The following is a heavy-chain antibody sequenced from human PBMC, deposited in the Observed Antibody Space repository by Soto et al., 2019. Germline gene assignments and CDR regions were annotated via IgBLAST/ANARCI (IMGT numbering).Heavy chain of an antibody. CDR3: ARDPGSSYYYYGMDV. CDR2: IYYSGST. V-gene: IGHV4-31*03. Sequence: SETLSLTCTVSGGSISSGGYYWSWIRQHPGKGLEWIGYIYYSGSTYYNPSLKSRVTISVDTSKNQFSLKLSSVTAADTAVYYCARDPGSSYYYYGMDVWGPGTTVTVSS. CDR1: GGSISSGGYY. J-gene: IGHJ6*02.